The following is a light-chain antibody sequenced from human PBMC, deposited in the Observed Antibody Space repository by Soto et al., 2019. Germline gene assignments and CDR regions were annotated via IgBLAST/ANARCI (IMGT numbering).Light chain of an antibody. CDR1: QSLVDSDGNTH. CDR3: MQSTQFPWT. V-gene: IGKV2-24*01. CDR2: KIS. J-gene: IGKJ1*01. Sequence: DIVMTQTPLSSPVTLGQPASISCKSSQSLVDSDGNTHLSWLHQRPGQPPRLLMYKISNRVSGVPDRFSGSGAGTDFTLKISRVEAEDVGVYYCMQSTQFPWTFGQGTKVEIK.